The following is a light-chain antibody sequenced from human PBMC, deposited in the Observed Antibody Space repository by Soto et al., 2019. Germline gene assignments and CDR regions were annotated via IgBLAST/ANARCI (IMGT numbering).Light chain of an antibody. Sequence: QSVLTQPPSASGTPGQRVTISCSGSSSNIGSNYVYWYQQLPGTAPKLLIYRNNQRPSGVPDRFSGSKSGTSASLAISGLRSEDEADYYCAAWDSTLSVGVFGGGTKVTVL. J-gene: IGLJ3*02. V-gene: IGLV1-47*01. CDR2: RNN. CDR1: SSNIGSNY. CDR3: AAWDSTLSVGV.